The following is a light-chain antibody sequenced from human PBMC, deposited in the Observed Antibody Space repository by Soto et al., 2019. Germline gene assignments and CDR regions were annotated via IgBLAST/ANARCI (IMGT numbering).Light chain of an antibody. V-gene: IGKV1-5*01. J-gene: IGKJ4*01. CDR1: QSISSW. CDR3: QQYNSYSALT. Sequence: DIQMTQSPSTLSASLGDRVNITSDASQSISSWLAWYQQKPGKAPKLLIYDASSLESGVPSRFSGSGSGTEFTLTISSLQPDDFATYYCQQYNSYSALTFGGGTKVDIK. CDR2: DAS.